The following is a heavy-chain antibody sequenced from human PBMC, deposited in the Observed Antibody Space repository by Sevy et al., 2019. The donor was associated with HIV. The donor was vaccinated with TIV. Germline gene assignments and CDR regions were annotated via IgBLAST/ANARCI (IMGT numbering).Heavy chain of an antibody. Sequence: SETLSLTCTVSGGSISSSSYYWGWIRQPPGKGLEWIGSIYYSGSTYYNPSLKSRVTISVDTSKNQFSLKLSSVTAADTAVYHCARGKRGWNFDYRGQGTLVTVSS. CDR1: GGSISSSSYY. J-gene: IGHJ4*02. CDR2: IYYSGST. CDR3: ARGKRGWNFDY. V-gene: IGHV4-39*01. D-gene: IGHD6-19*01.